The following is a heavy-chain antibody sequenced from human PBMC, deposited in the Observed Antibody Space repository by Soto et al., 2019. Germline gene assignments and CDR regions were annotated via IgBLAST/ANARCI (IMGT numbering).Heavy chain of an antibody. Sequence: PGGPLRLSCAASGFTFSSYGMHWVRQAPGKGLEWVAVISYDGSNKYYADSVKGRFTISRDNFKKTLYLQMNSLRAEDTAVYYCARGLKVAQPFDYWGQGTLVTVSS. CDR2: ISYDGSNK. D-gene: IGHD5-12*01. CDR3: ARGLKVAQPFDY. V-gene: IGHV3-30*03. J-gene: IGHJ4*02. CDR1: GFTFSSYG.